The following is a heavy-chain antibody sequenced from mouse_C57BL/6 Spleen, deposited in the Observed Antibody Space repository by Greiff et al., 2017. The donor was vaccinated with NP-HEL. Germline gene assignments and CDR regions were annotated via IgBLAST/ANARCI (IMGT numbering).Heavy chain of an antibody. Sequence: VQLQQSGAELVKPGASVKMSCKASGYTFTSYWITWVKQRPGQGLEWIGDIYPGSGSTNYNEKFKSKATLTVDTSSSTAYMQLSSLTSEDSAVYYCATITTVVASFDYWGQGTTLTVSS. CDR3: ATITTVVASFDY. D-gene: IGHD1-1*01. J-gene: IGHJ2*01. CDR1: GYTFTSYW. CDR2: IYPGSGST. V-gene: IGHV1-55*01.